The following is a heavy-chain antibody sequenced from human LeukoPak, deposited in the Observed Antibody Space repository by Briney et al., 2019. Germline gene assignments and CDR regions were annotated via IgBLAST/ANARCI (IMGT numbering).Heavy chain of an antibody. CDR3: AKSDGSSSLFDY. J-gene: IGHJ4*02. Sequence: GRSLRLSCAASAFTFSSYGMHWVRQAPGKGLEWVAVISYDGSNKYYADSVKGRFTISRDNSKNTLYLQMNSLRAEDTAVYYCAKSDGSSSLFDYWGQGTLVTVSS. CDR1: AFTFSSYG. D-gene: IGHD6-6*01. CDR2: ISYDGSNK. V-gene: IGHV3-30*18.